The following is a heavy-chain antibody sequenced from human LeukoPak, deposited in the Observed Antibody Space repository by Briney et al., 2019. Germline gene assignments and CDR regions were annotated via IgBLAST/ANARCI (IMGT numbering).Heavy chain of an antibody. CDR1: GFTFSSYA. V-gene: IGHV3-23*01. CDR3: AKCSVTCYANAFYI. D-gene: IGHD2-2*01. CDR2: ISRSGGDT. Sequence: PGGSLRLSCAASGFTFSSYAMSWVRQAPGKGLEWVSAISRSGGDTEYADSVKGRFTISRDNSKNTLYLEMNSLRREDTAVYYCAKCSVTCYANAFYIWGQGTMVTVSS. J-gene: IGHJ3*02.